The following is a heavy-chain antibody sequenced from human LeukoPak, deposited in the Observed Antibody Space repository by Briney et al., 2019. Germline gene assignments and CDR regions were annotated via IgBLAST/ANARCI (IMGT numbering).Heavy chain of an antibody. CDR3: AKDEWELHTRGYYYYYYYMDV. V-gene: IGHV1-3*03. CDR1: GYTFTSYA. CDR2: INAGNGNT. J-gene: IGHJ6*03. Sequence: ASVKVSCKASGYTFTSYAMHWVRQAPGQRLEWMGWINAGNGNTKYSQEFQGRVTITRDTSASTAYMELSSLRSEDMAVYYCAKDEWELHTRGYYYYYYYMDVWGKGTTVTISS. D-gene: IGHD1-26*01.